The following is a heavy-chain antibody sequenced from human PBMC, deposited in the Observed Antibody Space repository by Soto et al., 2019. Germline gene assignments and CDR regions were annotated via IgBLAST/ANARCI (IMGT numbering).Heavy chain of an antibody. V-gene: IGHV3-30-3*01. Sequence: QVQLVESGGGVVQPGRSLRLSCAASGFTFSSYAMHWVRQAPGKGLEWVAVISYDGSNKYYADSVKGRFTISIDNSKNTLYLQMNSLRAEDTAVYYCASPLWRNDYNWGYFDLWGRGTLVTVSS. D-gene: IGHD4-4*01. J-gene: IGHJ2*01. CDR3: ASPLWRNDYNWGYFDL. CDR2: ISYDGSNK. CDR1: GFTFSSYA.